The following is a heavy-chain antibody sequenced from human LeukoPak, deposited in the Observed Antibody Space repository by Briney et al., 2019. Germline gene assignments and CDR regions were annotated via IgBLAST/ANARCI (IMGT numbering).Heavy chain of an antibody. Sequence: PGGSLRLSCAASGFTFSSYAMSWVRQAPGKGLEWVSAISGSGGSTYHADSVKGRFTISRDNSKNTLYLQMNSLRAEDTAVYYCAKEEAGPYYYDSSGYPGDFDYWGQGTLVTVSS. CDR2: ISGSGGST. CDR3: AKEEAGPYYYDSSGYPGDFDY. CDR1: GFTFSSYA. D-gene: IGHD3-22*01. J-gene: IGHJ4*02. V-gene: IGHV3-23*01.